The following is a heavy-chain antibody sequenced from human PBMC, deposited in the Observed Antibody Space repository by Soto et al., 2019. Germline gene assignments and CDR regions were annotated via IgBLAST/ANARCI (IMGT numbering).Heavy chain of an antibody. CDR1: GGSFSGYY. D-gene: IGHD3-10*01. CDR2: INHSGST. Sequence: SETLSLTCAVYGGSFSGYYWSWIRQPPGKGLEWIGEINHSGSTNYNPSLKSRVTISVDTSKNQFSLKLSSVTAADTAVYYCARGRYYYGSGRYSAEPIPLGGMDVWGQGTTVTVSS. V-gene: IGHV4-34*01. CDR3: ARGRYYYGSGRYSAEPIPLGGMDV. J-gene: IGHJ6*01.